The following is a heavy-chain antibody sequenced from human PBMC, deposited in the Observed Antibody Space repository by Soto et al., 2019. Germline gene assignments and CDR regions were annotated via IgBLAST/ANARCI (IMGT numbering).Heavy chain of an antibody. CDR1: GYTFTSYG. D-gene: IGHD2-2*01. CDR3: ARDQIVLVPAAIFPLDV. CDR2: ISDYNGNT. Sequence: QVQLVQSGAEVKKPGASVKVSCKASGYTFTSYGISWVRQAPGQGLEWMGWISDYNGNTNYAQKLQGRITMTTDTSQSTAYMELRSMRSDDTAVYYCARDQIVLVPAAIFPLDVWGQGTTVTVSS. V-gene: IGHV1-18*04. J-gene: IGHJ6*02.